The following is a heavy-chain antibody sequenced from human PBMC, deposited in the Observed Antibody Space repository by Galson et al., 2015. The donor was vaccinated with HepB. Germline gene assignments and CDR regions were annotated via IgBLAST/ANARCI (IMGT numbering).Heavy chain of an antibody. CDR3: ARPPLTERWLQLSPWFDY. Sequence: SLRLSCAAPRFNFSRHWMSWVRQAPGKGLEWVANIKEDGSEKYYVDSVKGRFTISRDNAKNSLFLQMNSLRAEDTALYYCARPPLTERWLQLSPWFDYWGQGTVVTVSS. CDR1: RFNFSRHW. V-gene: IGHV3-7*01. D-gene: IGHD5-24*01. J-gene: IGHJ4*02. CDR2: IKEDGSEK.